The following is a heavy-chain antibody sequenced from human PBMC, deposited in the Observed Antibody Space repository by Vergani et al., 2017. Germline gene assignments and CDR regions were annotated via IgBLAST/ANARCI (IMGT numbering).Heavy chain of an antibody. J-gene: IGHJ4*02. V-gene: IGHV5-51*01. Sequence: EVQLVQSGAEVKKPGESLKISCKGSGYSFTSYWIGWVRQMPGEGLEWMGIIYPGDSDTRYSPSFQGQVTISADKSISTAYLQWSSLKASDTAMYYCARHAEDYDFWSGYYIIDYWGQGTLVTVSS. CDR1: GYSFTSYW. D-gene: IGHD3-3*01. CDR3: ARHAEDYDFWSGYYIIDY. CDR2: IYPGDSDT.